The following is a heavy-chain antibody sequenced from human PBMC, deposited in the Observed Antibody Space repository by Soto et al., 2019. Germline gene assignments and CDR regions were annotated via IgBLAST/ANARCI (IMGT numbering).Heavy chain of an antibody. D-gene: IGHD3-22*01. V-gene: IGHV3-30*18. CDR2: ISYDGSNK. CDR3: AKDSPTYDSSGYYYSHFDY. Sequence: GGSLRLSCAASGFTFSSYGMHWVRQAPGKGLEWVAVISYDGSNKYYADSVKGRFTISRDNSKSTLYLQMNSLRAEDTAVYYCAKDSPTYDSSGYYYSHFDYWGQGTLVTVS. CDR1: GFTFSSYG. J-gene: IGHJ4*02.